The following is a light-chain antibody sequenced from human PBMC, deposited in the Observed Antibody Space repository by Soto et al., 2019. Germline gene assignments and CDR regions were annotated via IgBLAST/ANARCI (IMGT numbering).Light chain of an antibody. V-gene: IGKV2-28*01. Sequence: DIVVTQSPLSLPVTPGEPASISCRSSQSLLRSTGYNYLDWYLQKPGQSPQLLIYLGINRAPEVPDRFSGSGSGTEYTLTISRVEAEDVGVYYCMQTQQTRSFGQGTKVDIK. CDR1: QSLLRSTGYNY. CDR3: MQTQQTRS. J-gene: IGKJ1*01. CDR2: LGI.